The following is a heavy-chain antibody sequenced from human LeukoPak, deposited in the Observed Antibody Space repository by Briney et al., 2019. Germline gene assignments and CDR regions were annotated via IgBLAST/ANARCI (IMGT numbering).Heavy chain of an antibody. Sequence: GGSLRLSCAACGFTVSRNYMGWPRPAPGKGLEWASVIYSGGSTYYADSVKGRFTISRDNSKNTLYLQMNSLRAEDTAVYYCASGSGSYRTPYYYMDVWGTGTTVTVSS. CDR1: GFTVSRNY. J-gene: IGHJ6*03. CDR3: ASGSGSYRTPYYYMDV. D-gene: IGHD3-10*01. V-gene: IGHV3-53*01. CDR2: IYSGGST.